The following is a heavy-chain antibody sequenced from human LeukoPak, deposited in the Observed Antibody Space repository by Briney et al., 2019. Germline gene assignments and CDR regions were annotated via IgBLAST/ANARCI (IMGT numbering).Heavy chain of an antibody. CDR3: ARGSARSPFDY. V-gene: IGHV3-33*01. CDR2: IWYDGSNK. Sequence: GGSLRLSCAASGFTFSSYGMHWIRQAPGKGLEWVAVIWYDGSNKYYADSVKGRFTISRDNSKNTLYLQMYSLRAEDTAVYYCARGSARSPFDYWGQGTLVTVSS. J-gene: IGHJ4*02. CDR1: GFTFSSYG.